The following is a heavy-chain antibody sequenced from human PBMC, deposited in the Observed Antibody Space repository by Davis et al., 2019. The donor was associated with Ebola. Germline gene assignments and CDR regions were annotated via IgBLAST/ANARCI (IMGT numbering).Heavy chain of an antibody. Sequence: PGGSLRLSCAASGFTFSDYYMSWIRQAPGKGLEWVSYISSSSSYTNYADSVKGRFTISRDNAKNSLYLQMNSLRAEDTAVYYCASSGSQGGGAFDIWGQGTMVTVSS. J-gene: IGHJ3*02. D-gene: IGHD3-10*01. CDR3: ASSGSQGGGAFDI. CDR2: ISSSSSYT. CDR1: GFTFSDYY. V-gene: IGHV3-11*06.